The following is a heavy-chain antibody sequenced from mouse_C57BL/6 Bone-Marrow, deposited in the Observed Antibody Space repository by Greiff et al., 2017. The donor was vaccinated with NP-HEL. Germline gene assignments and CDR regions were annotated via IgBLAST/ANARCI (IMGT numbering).Heavy chain of an antibody. CDR1: GYTFTGYW. J-gene: IGHJ1*03. CDR3: ARYGGYYYGSSWYFDV. CDR2: ILPGSGST. D-gene: IGHD1-1*01. Sequence: VQLQQSGAELMKPGASVKLSCKATGYTFTGYWIEWVKQRPGHGLEWIGEILPGSGSTNYNEKFKGKATFTADTSSNTAYMQLSSLTTEDSAIYYCARYGGYYYGSSWYFDVWGTGTTVTVSS. V-gene: IGHV1-9*01.